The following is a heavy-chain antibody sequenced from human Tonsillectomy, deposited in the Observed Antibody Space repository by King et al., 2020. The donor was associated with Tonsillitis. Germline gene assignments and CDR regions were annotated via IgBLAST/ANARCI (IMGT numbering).Heavy chain of an antibody. Sequence: QLQESGPGLVKPSETLSLTCTVSGGSISSYYWSWIRQPAGKGLEWIGRIYTSGSTNYNPSLKSRVTMSVDTSKNQFSLKLSSVTAADAAVYYCAGEACGSGSYFRWFDPWGQGTLVTVSS. V-gene: IGHV4-4*07. CDR3: AGEACGSGSYFRWFDP. CDR2: IYTSGST. J-gene: IGHJ5*02. D-gene: IGHD3-10*01. CDR1: GGSISSYY.